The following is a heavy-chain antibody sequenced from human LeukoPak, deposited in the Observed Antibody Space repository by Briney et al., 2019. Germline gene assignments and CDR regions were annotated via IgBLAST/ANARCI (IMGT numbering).Heavy chain of an antibody. V-gene: IGHV1-18*04. D-gene: IGHD3-22*01. CDR2: ISAYNGNT. Sequence: GASVKVSCKASGYTFTGYYIHWVRQAPGQGLEWMGWISAYNGNTNYAQKLQGRVTMTTDTSTSTAYMELRSLRSDDTAVYYCARVGFDSSGYYYFEHSYWGQGTLVTVSS. CDR1: GYTFTGYY. J-gene: IGHJ4*02. CDR3: ARVGFDSSGYYYFEHSY.